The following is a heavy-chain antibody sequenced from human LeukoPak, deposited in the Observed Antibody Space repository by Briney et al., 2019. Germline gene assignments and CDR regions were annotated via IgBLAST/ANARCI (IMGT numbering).Heavy chain of an antibody. CDR2: ISWNSGSI. V-gene: IGHV3-9*01. CDR3: AKDIRRSGGSIDY. J-gene: IGHJ4*02. CDR1: GFTFDDYA. D-gene: IGHD2-15*01. Sequence: GRSLRPSCAASGFTFDDYAMHWVRQAPGKGLEWVSGISWNSGSIGYADSVKGRFTISRDNAKNSLYLQMNSLRAEDTALYYCAKDIRRSGGSIDYWGQGTLVTVSS.